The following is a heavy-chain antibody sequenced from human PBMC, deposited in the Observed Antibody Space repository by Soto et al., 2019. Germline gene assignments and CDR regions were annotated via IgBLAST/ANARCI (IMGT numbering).Heavy chain of an antibody. J-gene: IGHJ6*02. Sequence: GGSLRLSCAASGFTFSSYAMSWVRQAPGKGLEWVSAISGSGGSTYYADSVKGRFTISRDNSKNTLYLQMNSLRAEDTAVYYCAKRFDSSGYYNYYYYGMDVWGQGT. CDR3: AKRFDSSGYYNYYYYGMDV. CDR1: GFTFSSYA. D-gene: IGHD3-22*01. V-gene: IGHV3-23*01. CDR2: ISGSGGST.